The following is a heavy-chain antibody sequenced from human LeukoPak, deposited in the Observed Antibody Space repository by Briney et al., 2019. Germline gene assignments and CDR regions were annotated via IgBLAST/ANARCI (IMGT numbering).Heavy chain of an antibody. CDR2: IYYSGST. D-gene: IGHD3-9*01. J-gene: IGHJ4*02. Sequence: SETLSLTCTVSGGSISSYYWSWIRQPPGKGLEWIGYIYYSGSTNYNPSLKSRVTISVDTSKNQFSLKLSSVTAADTAVYYCARVGYDILTDYWGQGTLVTVSS. CDR3: ARVGYDILTDY. CDR1: GGSISSYY. V-gene: IGHV4-59*12.